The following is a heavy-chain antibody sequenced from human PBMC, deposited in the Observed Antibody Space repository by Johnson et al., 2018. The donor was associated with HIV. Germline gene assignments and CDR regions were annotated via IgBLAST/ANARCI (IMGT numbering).Heavy chain of an antibody. Sequence: QVQLVESGGGVVQPGRSLRLSCAASGFTFSSYGMHWVRQAPGKGLEWVAVISYAGSNKYYADSVKGRFPISRDNSKNTLYLQMNSLRAEDTALYYCARVGGINDYGDPGDAFDIWGQGTMVTVSS. V-gene: IGHV3-30*03. CDR1: GFTFSSYG. J-gene: IGHJ3*02. CDR2: ISYAGSNK. D-gene: IGHD4-17*01. CDR3: ARVGGINDYGDPGDAFDI.